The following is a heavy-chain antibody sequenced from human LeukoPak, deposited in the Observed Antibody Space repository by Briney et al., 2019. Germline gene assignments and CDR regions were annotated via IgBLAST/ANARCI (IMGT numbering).Heavy chain of an antibody. D-gene: IGHD1-26*01. CDR2: ISGSGGST. Sequence: GGSLTLSCVASGFTFSSYAMSWVRQAPGKGLEWVSAISGSGGSTYYADSVKGRFTISRDNSKNTLYLQMNSLRAEDTAVYYCAKDRIVGASGAWGQGTLVTVSS. CDR1: GFTFSSYA. J-gene: IGHJ5*02. V-gene: IGHV3-23*01. CDR3: AKDRIVGASGA.